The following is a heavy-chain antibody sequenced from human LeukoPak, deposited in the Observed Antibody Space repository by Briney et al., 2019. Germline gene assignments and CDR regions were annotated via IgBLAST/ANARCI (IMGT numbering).Heavy chain of an antibody. CDR1: GFTVSGTY. CDR2: VSGGGST. CDR3: ARGVGTGYTDH. V-gene: IGHV3-53*01. Sequence: GGSQRLSCAASGFTVSGTYMTSVRQAPGKGLEWVSLVSGGGSTYYADSVKGRFTISRDNSKNTLYLQMNSLIVDDTAIYYCARGVGTGYTDHWGQGTLVSVSS. J-gene: IGHJ4*02. D-gene: IGHD2-8*02.